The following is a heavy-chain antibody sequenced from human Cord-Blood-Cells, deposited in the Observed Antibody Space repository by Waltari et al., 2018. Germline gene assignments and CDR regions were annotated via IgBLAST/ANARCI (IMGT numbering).Heavy chain of an antibody. CDR3: ARSGPTGDTTGDFDY. CDR2: IIPILGIT. J-gene: IGHJ4*02. D-gene: IGHD7-27*01. Sequence: QVQLVQSGAEVKKPGSSVKVSCKASGGTFSSYTISWVRQARGQGLEWMGRIIPILGITNYAQKFQGRITITPDKSTSTAYMELSSLRFEDTAVYYCARSGPTGDTTGDFDYWGQGTLVTVSS. CDR1: GGTFSSYT. V-gene: IGHV1-69*02.